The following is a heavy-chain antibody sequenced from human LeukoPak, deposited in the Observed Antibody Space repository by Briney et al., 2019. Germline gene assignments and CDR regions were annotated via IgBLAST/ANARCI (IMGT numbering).Heavy chain of an antibody. CDR2: ISSSSSYI. J-gene: IGHJ6*02. CDR1: GFTFSSYS. D-gene: IGHD5/OR15-5a*01. V-gene: IGHV3-21*04. Sequence: GGSLRLSCAASGFTFSSYSMNWVRQAPGKGLEWVSSISSSSSYIYYADSVKGRFTISRDNAKNSLYLQMNSLGPEDTALYYCAKIVSSIRSNYYYGMDVWGQGTTVTVSS. CDR3: AKIVSSIRSNYYYGMDV.